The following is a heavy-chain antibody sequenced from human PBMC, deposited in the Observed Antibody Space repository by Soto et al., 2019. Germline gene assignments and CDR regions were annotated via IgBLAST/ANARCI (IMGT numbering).Heavy chain of an antibody. Sequence: PGGSLRLSCAASGFTVSSNYMSWVRQAPGKGLEWVSVIYSGGSTYYADSVKGRFTISRDNSKNTLYLQMNSLRAEDTAVYYCARATYGSGSYYQREDYWGQGTLVTVSS. V-gene: IGHV3-66*01. CDR2: IYSGGST. J-gene: IGHJ4*02. D-gene: IGHD3-10*01. CDR3: ARATYGSGSYYQREDY. CDR1: GFTVSSNY.